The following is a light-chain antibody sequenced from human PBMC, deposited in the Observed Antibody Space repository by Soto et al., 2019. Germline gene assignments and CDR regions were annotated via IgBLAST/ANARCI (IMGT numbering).Light chain of an antibody. J-gene: IGLJ2*01. CDR3: SSYTTSRTLL. CDR2: DVS. CDR1: SSDVGGYNQ. V-gene: IGLV2-14*01. Sequence: QSALTQPASVSGSPGQAITISCTATSSDVGGYNQVSWYQQHSGKAPKLMIYDVSNRPSGVSNRFSGSKSGNTASLTISRRQAEDEADYYCSSYTTSRTLLFGGGTKLTVL.